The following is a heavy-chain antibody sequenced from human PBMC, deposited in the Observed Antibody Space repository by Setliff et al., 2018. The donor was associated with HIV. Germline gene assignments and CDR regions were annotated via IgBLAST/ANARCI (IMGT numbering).Heavy chain of an antibody. CDR1: GYRFTDYY. J-gene: IGHJ4*02. CDR2: INPNSGGT. D-gene: IGHD3-22*01. V-gene: IGHV1-2*02. Sequence: ASVKVSCRASGYRFTDYYIHWVRQAPGQGLEWMGGINPNSGGTNYAQKFQGRVTMTRDTSISTAYMDLSRLRSDDTAVYYCARDYYDSSGYIFFPGLPDYWGQGTLVTVSS. CDR3: ARDYYDSSGYIFFPGLPDY.